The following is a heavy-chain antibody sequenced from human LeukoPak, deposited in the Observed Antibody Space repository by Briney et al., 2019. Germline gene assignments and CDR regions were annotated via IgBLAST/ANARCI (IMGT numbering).Heavy chain of an antibody. CDR2: INHSGST. Sequence: PSETLSLTCAVYGGSFRGHYWSWIRQPPGKGLEWIGEINHSGSTNYNPSLKSRVTISVDTSKNQFSLKLSSVTAADTAVYYCARGSVVVPAKSSGMDVWGKGTTVTVSS. CDR1: GGSFRGHY. CDR3: ARGSVVVPAKSSGMDV. V-gene: IGHV4-34*01. J-gene: IGHJ6*04. D-gene: IGHD2-2*01.